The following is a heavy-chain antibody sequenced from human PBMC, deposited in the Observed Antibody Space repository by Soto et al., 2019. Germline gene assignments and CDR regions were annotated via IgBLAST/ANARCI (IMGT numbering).Heavy chain of an antibody. V-gene: IGHV1-18*01. Sequence: GASVNVSCKASGYTFTSYGISWVRQAPGQGLEWMGWISAYNGNTNYAQKLQGRVTMTTDTSTSTAYMELRSLRSDDTAVYYCARRYYDSSGYPLEYYGMDVWGQGTTVTVSS. CDR1: GYTFTSYG. J-gene: IGHJ6*02. CDR3: ARRYYDSSGYPLEYYGMDV. CDR2: ISAYNGNT. D-gene: IGHD3-22*01.